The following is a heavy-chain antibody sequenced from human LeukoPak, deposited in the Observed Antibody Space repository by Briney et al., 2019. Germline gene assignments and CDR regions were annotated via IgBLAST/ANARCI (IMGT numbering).Heavy chain of an antibody. V-gene: IGHV3-30-3*02. CDR3: AKIRPSSVNY. J-gene: IGHJ4*02. CDR2: ISYDGSNK. Sequence: GRSLRLSCAASGFTFSSFAMHWVRQAPGKGLEWVAVISYDGSNKYYADSVKGRFTISRDNSKNTLYLQMNSLRAEDTAVYYCAKIRPSSVNYWGQGTLVTVSS. D-gene: IGHD3-3*01. CDR1: GFTFSSFA.